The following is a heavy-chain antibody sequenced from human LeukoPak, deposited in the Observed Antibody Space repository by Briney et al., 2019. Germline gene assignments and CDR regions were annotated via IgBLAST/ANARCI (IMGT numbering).Heavy chain of an antibody. CDR1: GFTFSSYA. D-gene: IGHD3-10*01. CDR3: AKDSVLLWFGELSIDY. V-gene: IGHV3-23*01. CDR2: ISGSGGST. Sequence: PGGSLRLSCAASGFTFSSYAMSWVRQAPGKGLEWVSAISGSGGSTYYADSVKGRFTIPRDNSKNTLYLQMNSLRAEDTAVYYCAKDSVLLWFGELSIDYWGQGTLVTVSS. J-gene: IGHJ4*02.